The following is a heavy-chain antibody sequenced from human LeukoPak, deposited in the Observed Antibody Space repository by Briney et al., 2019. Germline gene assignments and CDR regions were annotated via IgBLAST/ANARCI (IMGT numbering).Heavy chain of an antibody. V-gene: IGHV4-38-2*02. CDR3: AREVVTASTPDY. J-gene: IGHJ4*02. CDR1: NYSISSGYY. CDR2: IYHSGNT. D-gene: IGHD2-21*02. Sequence: SETLSLTCAVANYSISSGYYWGWIRQPPGKALEWIGSIYHSGNTYYNPSLKSRVTISVDTSKNQFSLKLRSVTAADTAVYYCAREVVTASTPDYWGQGTLVTVSS.